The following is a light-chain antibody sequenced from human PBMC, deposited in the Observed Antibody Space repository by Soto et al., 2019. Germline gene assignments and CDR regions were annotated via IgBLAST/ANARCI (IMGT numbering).Light chain of an antibody. CDR2: YNT. Sequence: SYELTQPPSVSVAPGKTARITCGGNNIGSKGVHWYQQKPGQAPVLVIYYNTDRPSGIPERFSGSNSGNTATLTISRVEAGDEADYYCRVYASSNAHVIFGGGTKLTVL. V-gene: IGLV3-21*04. CDR1: NIGSKG. J-gene: IGLJ2*01. CDR3: RVYASSNAHVI.